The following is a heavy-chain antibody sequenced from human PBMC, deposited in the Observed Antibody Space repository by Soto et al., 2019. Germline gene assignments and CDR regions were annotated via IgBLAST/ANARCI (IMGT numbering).Heavy chain of an antibody. CDR2: FDPEDGET. J-gene: IGHJ4*02. D-gene: IGHD3-16*02. V-gene: IGHV1-24*01. CDR1: GYTLTELS. CDR3: ATGDCTENYVWGSYRNSPPLCY. Sequence: GASVKVSCKVSGYTLTELSMHWVRQAPGKGLEWMGGFDPEDGETIYAQKFQGRVTMTEDTSTDTAYMELSSLRSEDTAVYYCATGDCTENYVWGSYRNSPPLCYWGQGTLVTVSS.